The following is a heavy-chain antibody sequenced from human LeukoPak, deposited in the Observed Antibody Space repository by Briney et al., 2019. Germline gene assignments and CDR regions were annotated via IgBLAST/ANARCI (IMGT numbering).Heavy chain of an antibody. V-gene: IGHV3-48*03. CDR3: ARDRYYGSGSYHYYFDY. D-gene: IGHD3-10*01. J-gene: IGHJ4*02. CDR2: ISTSGSTI. Sequence: GGSLRLSCGASGFTFSNYEMNWVRQAPGKGLEWLSHISTSGSTIYYANSVKGRFTISRDNAKNSVYLQMNSLRAEDTALYYCARDRYYGSGSYHYYFDYWGQGTLVTVSS. CDR1: GFTFSNYE.